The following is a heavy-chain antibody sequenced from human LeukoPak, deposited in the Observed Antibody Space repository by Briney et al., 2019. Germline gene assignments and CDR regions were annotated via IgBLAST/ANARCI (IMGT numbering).Heavy chain of an antibody. CDR1: GYTFTSYT. CDR2: VNIGNGDT. Sequence: ASVKVSCKASGYTFTSYTMHWVRQAPGQRLEWMGWVNIGNGDTEYSQKFQGRVTFTKDTSASTAYMDLSSLRSEDTAVYSCARDGSGSYPYYFDYWGQGTLVTVSS. J-gene: IGHJ4*02. CDR3: ARDGSGSYPYYFDY. V-gene: IGHV1-3*04. D-gene: IGHD3-10*01.